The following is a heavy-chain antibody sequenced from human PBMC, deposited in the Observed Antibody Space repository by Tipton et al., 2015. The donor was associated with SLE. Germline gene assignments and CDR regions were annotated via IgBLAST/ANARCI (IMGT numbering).Heavy chain of an antibody. Sequence: RSLRLSCAASGFTFSSYGMHWVRQAPGKGLEWVAVISYDGSNKYYADSVKGRFTISRDNSKNTLYLQMNSLKTEDTAVYYCTTGVAAAGTEYFQHWGQGTLVTVSS. CDR1: GFTFSSYG. J-gene: IGHJ1*01. D-gene: IGHD6-13*01. CDR3: TTGVAAAGTEYFQH. CDR2: ISYDGSNK. V-gene: IGHV3-30*03.